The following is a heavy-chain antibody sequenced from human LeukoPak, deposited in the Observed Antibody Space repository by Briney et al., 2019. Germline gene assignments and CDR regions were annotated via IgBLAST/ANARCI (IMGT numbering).Heavy chain of an antibody. Sequence: SETLSLTCTVSGGSISGNSFYWGWVRQPPGKGLEWIGNIYYTGITYYNPYLKSRVTISIHTSTNQFSLRVSSVTAADTAVYYCARNIGIFDTWGQGTLVTVSS. J-gene: IGHJ5*02. CDR2: IYYTGIT. CDR3: ARNIGIFDT. CDR1: GGSISGNSFY. V-gene: IGHV4-39*07. D-gene: IGHD2/OR15-2a*01.